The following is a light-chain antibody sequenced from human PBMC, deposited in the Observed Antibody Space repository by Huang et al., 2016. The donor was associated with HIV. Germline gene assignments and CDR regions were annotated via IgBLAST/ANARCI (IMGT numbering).Light chain of an antibody. J-gene: IGKJ2*02. CDR2: GGS. CDR1: QSMSAGY. Sequence: EVVLTQSPGTLSLSPGEGATLSCRASQSMSAGYLALYQQKPGQAPRLLIYGGSIRATGIPDRFSARGTGTDFSLTISRLEPEDFAVYYCQQYGRTFGQGTKLEIK. V-gene: IGKV3-20*01. CDR3: QQYGRT.